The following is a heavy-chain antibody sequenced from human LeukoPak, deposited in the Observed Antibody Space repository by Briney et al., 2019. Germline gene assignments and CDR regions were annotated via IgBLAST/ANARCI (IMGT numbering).Heavy chain of an antibody. J-gene: IGHJ5*02. D-gene: IGHD2-15*01. Sequence: GGSLRLSCAASAFSLNAYNMNWVRQAPGKGLEWVSSISYTGTYIYYADSVRGRFTISRDNAQNSLYLQMNSLRAEDTAVYYCARVLRIGGSADPWGQGTLVTVSS. CDR1: AFSLNAYN. V-gene: IGHV3-21*04. CDR2: ISYTGTYI. CDR3: ARVLRIGGSADP.